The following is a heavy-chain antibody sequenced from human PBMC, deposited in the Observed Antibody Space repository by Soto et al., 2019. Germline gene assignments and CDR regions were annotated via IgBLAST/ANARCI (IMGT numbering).Heavy chain of an antibody. J-gene: IGHJ5*02. CDR3: VRTFPPAPRVVLSHNWFVP. CDR2: IYHSGST. CDR1: GGSISSSNW. Sequence: SETLSLTCAVSGGSISSSNWLIWVRQPPGKGLEWIGEIYHSGSTNYNPSLETRVTMSIDTSMNQISLKLNSVTAADTAVYFCVRTFPPAPRVVLSHNWFVPWGPGTLVTVSS. V-gene: IGHV4-4*02. D-gene: IGHD2-2*01.